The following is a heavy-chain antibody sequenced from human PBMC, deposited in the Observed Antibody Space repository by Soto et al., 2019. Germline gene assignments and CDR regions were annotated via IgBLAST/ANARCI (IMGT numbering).Heavy chain of an antibody. CDR1: GGTFSSYT. CDR2: IIPILGIA. V-gene: IGHV1-69*02. Sequence: QVQLVQSGAEVKKPGSSVKVSCKASGGTFSSYTISWVRQAPGQGLEWMGRIIPILGIANYAQKFQGRVTITADKSTSTAYMELSSLRSEDTAVYYCARVPRDYGDYDHYYYCGMDVWGQGTTVTVSS. CDR3: ARVPRDYGDYDHYYYCGMDV. D-gene: IGHD4-17*01. J-gene: IGHJ6*02.